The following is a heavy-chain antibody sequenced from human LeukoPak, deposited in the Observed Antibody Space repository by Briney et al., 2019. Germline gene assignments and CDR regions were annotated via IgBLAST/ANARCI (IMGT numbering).Heavy chain of an antibody. J-gene: IGHJ5*02. Sequence: GGSLRLSCTGSGFSFGDYAVSWFGQAPGKGLEGVGFIGSKDYGGTTKYAASVKGRFTISSDDSKSIASLQMTSLKTADTAVYYCPRAPSGYIPRNWFDPWGQGTLVTVSS. CDR2: IGSKDYGGTT. D-gene: IGHD3-22*01. CDR3: PRAPSGYIPRNWFDP. V-gene: IGHV3-49*03. CDR1: GFSFGDYA.